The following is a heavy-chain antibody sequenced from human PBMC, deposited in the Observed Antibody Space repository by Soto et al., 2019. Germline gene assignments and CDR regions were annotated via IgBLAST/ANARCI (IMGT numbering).Heavy chain of an antibody. CDR2: IYSGGYT. CDR3: AAGRGGGGY. J-gene: IGHJ4*02. V-gene: IGHV3-53*01. D-gene: IGHD3-10*01. CDR1: GFTVSNNY. Sequence: EVQLVESGGGLIQPGGSLRLSCAVSGFTVSNNYMSWVRQAPGKGLEGVSVIYSGGYTAYGDSVKGRFTISRDNSKNNKKPQRKRPEPERPGLYCGAAGRGGGGYWGQGTLVTVSS.